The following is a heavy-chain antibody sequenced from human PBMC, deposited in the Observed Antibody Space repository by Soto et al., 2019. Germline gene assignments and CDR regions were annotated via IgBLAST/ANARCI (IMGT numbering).Heavy chain of an antibody. J-gene: IGHJ6*02. CDR3: AKHSSSWYVDYYYGMDV. V-gene: IGHV3-23*01. CDR1: GFTFSSYA. Sequence: GGSLRLSCAASGFTFSSYAMSWVRQAPGKGLEWVSAISGSGGSTYYADSVKGRFTISRDNSKNTLYLQMNSLRAEDTAVYYCAKHSSSWYVDYYYGMDVWGQGTTVTVSS. CDR2: ISGSGGST. D-gene: IGHD6-13*01.